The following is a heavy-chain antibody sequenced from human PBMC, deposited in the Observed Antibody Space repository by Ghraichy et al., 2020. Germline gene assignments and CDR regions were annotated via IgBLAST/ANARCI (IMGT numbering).Heavy chain of an antibody. J-gene: IGHJ6*04. V-gene: IGHV3-48*02. CDR1: GFTFSSYS. CDR2: ISSSSSTI. CDR3: ARDYRPNDYGDYYYYYGMDV. D-gene: IGHD4-17*01. Sequence: GGSLRLSCAASGFTFSSYSMNWVRQAPGKGLEWVSYISSSSSTIYYADSVKGRFTISRDNAKNSLYLQMNSLRDEDTAVYYCARDYRPNDYGDYYYYYGMDVWGKGPTVTVSS.